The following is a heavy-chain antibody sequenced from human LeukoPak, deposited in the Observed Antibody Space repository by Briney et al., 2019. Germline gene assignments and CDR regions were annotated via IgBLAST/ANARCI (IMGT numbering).Heavy chain of an antibody. Sequence: ASVKVSCKVSGYTLTELSMRWVRQAPGKGLEWMGGFDPEDGETIYAQKFQGRVTMTEDTSTDTAYMELSSLRSEDTAVYYCAAVPAAISPGWFDPWGQGTLVTVSS. V-gene: IGHV1-24*01. D-gene: IGHD2-2*01. CDR3: AAVPAAISPGWFDP. CDR1: GYTLTELS. CDR2: FDPEDGET. J-gene: IGHJ5*02.